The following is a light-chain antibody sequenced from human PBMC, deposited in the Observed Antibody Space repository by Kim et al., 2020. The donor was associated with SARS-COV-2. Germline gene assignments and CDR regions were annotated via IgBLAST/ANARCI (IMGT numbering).Light chain of an antibody. V-gene: IGLV3-21*01. Sequence: SYELTQPPSMSVAPGRTARITCGGDNIGRKSVHWYQQKPGQAPVLVTYYDSDRPSGIPERFSGSNSGNTATLTISGVEVVDEADYYCQVWDSSSYQPVTFGGGTQLTVL. CDR3: QVWDSSSYQPVT. CDR1: NIGRKS. CDR2: YDS. J-gene: IGLJ2*01.